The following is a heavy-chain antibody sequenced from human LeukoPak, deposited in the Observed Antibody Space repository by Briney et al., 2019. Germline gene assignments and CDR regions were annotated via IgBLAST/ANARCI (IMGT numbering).Heavy chain of an antibody. J-gene: IGHJ4*02. CDR3: VRLYYYDASGPPL. CDR1: GDYISSSSYY. CDR2: IYYTGRT. Sequence: PSKTLSLTCSISGDYISSSSYYWGWIRQPPGKGLEWNGNIYYTGRTYYNPSLKSRVSESKDTSRNEFSLKLSSVTAADTAVYYCVRLYYYDASGPPLWGQGTLVIVSS. D-gene: IGHD3-22*01. V-gene: IGHV4-39*01.